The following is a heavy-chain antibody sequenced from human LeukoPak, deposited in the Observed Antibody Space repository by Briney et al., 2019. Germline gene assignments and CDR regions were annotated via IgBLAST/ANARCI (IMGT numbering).Heavy chain of an antibody. V-gene: IGHV3-23*01. J-gene: IGHJ4*02. D-gene: IGHD3-22*01. CDR2: ISGSGSNT. Sequence: GRSLRLSCAASGFTFSSYAMSWVRQAPGKGLEWVSGISGSGSNTYYADSVKGRFTISRDKSKNTLYLQMNSLRADDTAVYYCAKELAMIVVVTLGYWGQGTLVTVSS. CDR3: AKELAMIVVVTLGY. CDR1: GFTFSSYA.